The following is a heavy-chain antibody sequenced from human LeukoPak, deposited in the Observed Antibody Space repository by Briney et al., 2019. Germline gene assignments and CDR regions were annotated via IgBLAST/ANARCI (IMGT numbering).Heavy chain of an antibody. V-gene: IGHV3-21*01. CDR3: ARVGTGLLWFGELLF. Sequence: GGSLRLSCAASGFTFSSYSMNWVRQAPGKGLEWVSSISSSSSYIYYADSVKGRFTISRDNAKNSLYLQMNSLGAEDTAVYYCARVGTGLLWFGELLFWGQGTLVTVSS. CDR2: ISSSSSYI. CDR1: GFTFSSYS. J-gene: IGHJ4*02. D-gene: IGHD3-10*01.